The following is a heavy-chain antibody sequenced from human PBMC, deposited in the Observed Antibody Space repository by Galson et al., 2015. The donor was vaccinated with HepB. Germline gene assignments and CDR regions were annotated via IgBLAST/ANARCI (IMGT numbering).Heavy chain of an antibody. D-gene: IGHD2-2*01. CDR3: ARGRTSPSSPDLDY. Sequence: SVTVSCKASGSTFTGYYMHWVRQAPGQGLERMGWINPNSGGANYAQKFQGRVTMTRDTSISTAYMELSRLRSDDTAVYYCARGRTSPSSPDLDYWGQGTLVTVSS. V-gene: IGHV1-2*02. J-gene: IGHJ4*02. CDR1: GSTFTGYY. CDR2: INPNSGGA.